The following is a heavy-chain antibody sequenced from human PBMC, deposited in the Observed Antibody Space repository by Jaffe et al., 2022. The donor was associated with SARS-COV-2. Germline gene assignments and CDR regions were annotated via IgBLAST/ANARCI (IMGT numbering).Heavy chain of an antibody. V-gene: IGHV3-11*01. CDR2: ISSSGSTI. D-gene: IGHD3-3*01. CDR3: ARDGVQYYDFWSGYFGPVPPLKQYGMDV. J-gene: IGHJ6*02. Sequence: QVQLVESGGGLVKPGGSLRLSCAASGFTFSDYYMSWIRQAPGKGLEWVSYISSSGSTIYYADSVKGRFTISRDNAKNSLYLQMNSLRAEDTAVYYCARDGVQYYDFWSGYFGPVPPLKQYGMDVWGQGTTVTVSS. CDR1: GFTFSDYY.